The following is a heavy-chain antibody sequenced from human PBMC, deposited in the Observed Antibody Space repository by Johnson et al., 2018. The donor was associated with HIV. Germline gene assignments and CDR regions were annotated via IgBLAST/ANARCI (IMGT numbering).Heavy chain of an antibody. V-gene: IGHV3-23*04. Sequence: VQLVESGGGLVQPGGSLRLSCAASGFTFSSYAMSWVRQAPGKGLEWVSAISGSGGSTYYADSVKGRFTISRDNAKNTLYLQMNSLKTEDTGVYYCTTVCTIFGVVQLDGFDIWGQGTMVFVSS. D-gene: IGHD3-3*01. CDR3: TTVCTIFGVVQLDGFDI. CDR1: GFTFSSYA. J-gene: IGHJ3*02. CDR2: ISGSGGST.